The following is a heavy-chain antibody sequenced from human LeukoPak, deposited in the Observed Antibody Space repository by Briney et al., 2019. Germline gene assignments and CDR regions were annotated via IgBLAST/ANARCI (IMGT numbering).Heavy chain of an antibody. CDR3: AKGIRGSGWFGGAFDI. Sequence: GGSLRLSCAASGFTFSDYGMSWVRQAPGKGLEWVSPISSSGGTTYYADSVKGRFTISGDNSRNTLYLQMNSLRAEDTAVYYCAKGIRGSGWFGGAFDIWGQGTMVTVSS. J-gene: IGHJ3*02. CDR2: ISSSGGTT. D-gene: IGHD6-19*01. CDR1: GFTFSDYG. V-gene: IGHV3-23*01.